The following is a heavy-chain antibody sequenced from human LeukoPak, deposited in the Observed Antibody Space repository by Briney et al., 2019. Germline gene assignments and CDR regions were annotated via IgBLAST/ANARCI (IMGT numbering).Heavy chain of an antibody. V-gene: IGHV4-4*02. CDR2: IYHSGST. CDR1: GGSISSSNW. J-gene: IGHJ6*04. Sequence: SETLSLTCAVSGGSISSSNWWSWVRPPPGKGLEWIGEIYHSGSTNYNPSLKSRVTISVDKSKNQFSLKLSSVTAADTAVYYSARTTVTRRYYGMDVWGKGTTVTVSS. D-gene: IGHD4-17*01. CDR3: ARTTVTRRYYGMDV.